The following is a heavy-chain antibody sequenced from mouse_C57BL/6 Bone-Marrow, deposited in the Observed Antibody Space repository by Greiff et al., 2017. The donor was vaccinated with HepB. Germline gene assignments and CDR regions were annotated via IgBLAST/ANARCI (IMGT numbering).Heavy chain of an antibody. CDR1: GYTFTSYW. CDR2: IDPSDSET. J-gene: IGHJ3*01. Sequence: QVQLKQPGAELVRPGSSVKLSCKASGYTFTSYWMHWVKQRPIQGLEWIGNIDPSDSETHYNQKFKDKATLTVDKSSSTAYMQLSSLTSEDSAVYYCARNYGNYGAWFAYWGQGTLVTVSA. V-gene: IGHV1-52*01. CDR3: ARNYGNYGAWFAY. D-gene: IGHD2-1*01.